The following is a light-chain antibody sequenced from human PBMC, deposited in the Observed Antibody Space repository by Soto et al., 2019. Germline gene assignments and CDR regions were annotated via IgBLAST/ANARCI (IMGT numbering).Light chain of an antibody. CDR1: QGIRNY. Sequence: DIQMTQSPSSLSASVGDRVTITCRASQGIRNYLAWYQQKPGKVPMLLIYAATTLQSGVPSRFSGSGSGTDFTLIISSLQPEDVATYYCQNYNSAPLTFGGGTKVEIK. CDR2: AAT. CDR3: QNYNSAPLT. J-gene: IGKJ4*01. V-gene: IGKV1-27*01.